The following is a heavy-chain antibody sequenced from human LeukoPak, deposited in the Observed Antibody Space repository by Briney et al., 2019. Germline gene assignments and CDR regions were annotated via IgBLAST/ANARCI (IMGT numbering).Heavy chain of an antibody. CDR2: IFYLGST. J-gene: IGHJ5*02. CDR1: GGSISSGNFN. Sequence: PSETLSLTCTVSGGSISSGNFNWGWIRQPPGKGLEWIGYIFYLGSTYYNLSLKSRVTMSVDTSKNQFSLILRSVTAADTAVYYCARKYPDHWFDPWGQGTLVTVSS. V-gene: IGHV4-30-4*01. CDR3: ARKYPDHWFDP. D-gene: IGHD6-6*01.